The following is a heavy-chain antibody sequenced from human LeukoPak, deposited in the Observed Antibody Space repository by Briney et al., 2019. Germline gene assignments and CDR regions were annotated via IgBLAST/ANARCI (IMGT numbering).Heavy chain of an antibody. J-gene: IGHJ4*02. CDR2: INPNSGGT. CDR1: GYTFINYY. CDR3: ARDNSLTEFDY. Sequence: ASVKVSCKASGYTFINYYIHWIRQAPGQGLEWMGWINPNSGGTYYVQKFQGRITMTRDTSIGTTYMELSGLGSDDTAFYYCARDNSLTEFDYWGQGTLVTVSS. V-gene: IGHV1-2*02.